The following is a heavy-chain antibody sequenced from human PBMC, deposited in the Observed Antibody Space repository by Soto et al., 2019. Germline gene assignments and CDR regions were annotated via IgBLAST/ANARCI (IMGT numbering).Heavy chain of an antibody. CDR1: GFTFINYW. Sequence: GGSLRLSCAASGFTFINYWMSWVRQAPGKGLEWVANIKQDGGEKYYVDSVKGRFTISRDNAKNSLYLQMNSLRAEDTAVYYCARTKANKWFDPWGQGTLVTVSS. CDR3: ARTKANKWFDP. D-gene: IGHD1-26*01. CDR2: IKQDGGEK. J-gene: IGHJ5*02. V-gene: IGHV3-7*03.